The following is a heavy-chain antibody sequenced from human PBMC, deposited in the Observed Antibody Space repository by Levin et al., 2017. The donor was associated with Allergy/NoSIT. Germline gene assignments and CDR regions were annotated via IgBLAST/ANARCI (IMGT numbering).Heavy chain of an antibody. CDR2: MNPNSGNT. CDR1: GYTFTSYD. V-gene: IGHV1-8*01. CDR3: ARSKTGEGGDWFDP. Sequence: ASVKVSCKASGYTFTSYDINWVRQATGQGLEWMGWMNPNSGNTGYAQKFQGRVTMTRNTSISTAYMELSSLRSEDTAVYYCARSKTGEGGDWFDPWGQGTLVTVSS. J-gene: IGHJ5*02. D-gene: IGHD7-27*01.